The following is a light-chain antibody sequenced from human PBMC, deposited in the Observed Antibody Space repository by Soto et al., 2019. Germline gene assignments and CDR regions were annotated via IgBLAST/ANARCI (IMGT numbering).Light chain of an antibody. CDR3: SSYTRSRPPYWL. CDR1: SSDVGGYNY. CDR2: EVS. J-gene: IGLJ3*02. V-gene: IGLV2-8*01. Sequence: QSALTQPPSASGSPGQSVTISCTGTSSDVGGYNYVSWYQQHPGKAPKLMIYEVSKRPSGVPDRFSGSKSGNTASLTVSGLQAEDEADYYCSSYTRSRPPYWLFGGGTKVTVL.